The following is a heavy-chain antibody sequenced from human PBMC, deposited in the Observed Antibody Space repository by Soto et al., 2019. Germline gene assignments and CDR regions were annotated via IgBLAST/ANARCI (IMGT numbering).Heavy chain of an antibody. D-gene: IGHD5-12*01. CDR1: GGSISSSNW. CDR3: ARLTTYSGYDQGFSYYYGMDV. Sequence: SETLSLTCAVSGGSISSSNWWSWVRQPPGKGLEWIGEIYHSGSTNYNPSLKSRVTISVDKSKNQFSLKLSSVTAADTAVYYCARLTTYSGYDQGFSYYYGMDVWGQGTTVTVSS. CDR2: IYHSGST. J-gene: IGHJ6*02. V-gene: IGHV4-4*02.